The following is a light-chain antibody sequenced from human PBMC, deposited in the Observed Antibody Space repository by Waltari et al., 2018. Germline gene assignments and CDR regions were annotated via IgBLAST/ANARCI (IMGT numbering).Light chain of an antibody. CDR3: MQGTRWPYT. CDR1: QSLVPVDGNTY. Sequence: VMTQSPVSLSVTLGQAASISCKSSQSLVPVDGNTYLNWFHQRPGQSPRLLIYWVFNRDSGVPDRFSGSGSGTDFTLRISRVETEDVGVYYCMQGTRWPYTFGQGTQLDIK. V-gene: IGKV2-30*02. CDR2: WVF. J-gene: IGKJ2*01.